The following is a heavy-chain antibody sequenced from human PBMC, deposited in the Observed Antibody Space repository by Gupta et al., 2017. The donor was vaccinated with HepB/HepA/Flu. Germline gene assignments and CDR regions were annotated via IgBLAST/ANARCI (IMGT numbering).Heavy chain of an antibody. Sequence: EVQLVESGGGLVQPGGSLRPSCAASGLTFSSYAMHWVRQAPGKGLEYVSAISSNGGSTYYANSVMGRFTISRDNSKNTLYLQMGSLRAEDMAVYYCARSYDYGVSSMDVWGPRTTVTVSS. CDR2: ISSNGGST. J-gene: IGHJ6*02. CDR3: ARSYDYGVSSMDV. CDR1: GLTFSSYA. D-gene: IGHD4-17*01. V-gene: IGHV3-64*01.